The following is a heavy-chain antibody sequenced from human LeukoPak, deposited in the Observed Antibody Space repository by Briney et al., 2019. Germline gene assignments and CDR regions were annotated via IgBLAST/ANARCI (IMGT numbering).Heavy chain of an antibody. V-gene: IGHV1-2*06. J-gene: IGHJ4*02. D-gene: IGHD1-7*01. CDR3: ARYGTITGITDY. CDR2: INPNSGGT. CDR1: GYTFIGYY. Sequence: ASVKVSCKASGYTFIGYYMHWVRQAPGQGLEWMGRINPNSGGTNYAQKFQGRVTMTRDTSITTAYMELDRLTSDDTAVYYCARYGTITGITDYWGQGTLVTVSS.